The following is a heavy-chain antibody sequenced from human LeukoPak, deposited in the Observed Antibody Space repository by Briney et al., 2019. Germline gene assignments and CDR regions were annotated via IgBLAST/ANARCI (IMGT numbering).Heavy chain of an antibody. CDR1: GGSISSGDYY. J-gene: IGHJ4*02. CDR3: ARVRRYCSGGSCYDFDY. V-gene: IGHV4-30-4*01. Sequence: SETVSLTCTVSGGSISSGDYYWRWVRQPRGRGLEWIEYIYYSGSTYYNPSLKSRVTISVDTSKHQYSLKLSSVTAADTAVYYCARVRRYCSGGSCYDFDYWGQGTLVTVSS. D-gene: IGHD2-15*01. CDR2: IYYSGST.